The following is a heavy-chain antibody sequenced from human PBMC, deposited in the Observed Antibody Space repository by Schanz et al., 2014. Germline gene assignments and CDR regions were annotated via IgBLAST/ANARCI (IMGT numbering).Heavy chain of an antibody. CDR2: INAGTGNT. J-gene: IGHJ4*02. D-gene: IGHD6-13*01. CDR3: ARSGSSNWYYFDY. V-gene: IGHV1-3*01. Sequence: QVQLVQSGAEVKKPGASVKVSCKASGGTFNSYTINWVRQAPGQGLEWMGWINAGTGNTEYSQKFQGRVTITRDTLASTAYMEVSSLRSEDTAVYYCARSGSSNWYYFDYWGQGTLVTVSS. CDR1: GGTFNSYT.